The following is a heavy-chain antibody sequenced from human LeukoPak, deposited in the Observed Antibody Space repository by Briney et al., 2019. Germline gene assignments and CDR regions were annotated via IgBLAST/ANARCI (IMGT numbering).Heavy chain of an antibody. CDR2: INPNSGGT. V-gene: IGHV1-2*02. J-gene: IGHJ4*02. Sequence: GTSVKVSCKASGYTFTGYYMHWVRQAPGQGLEWMGWINPNSGGTNYAQKFQGRVTMTRDTSISTAYMELSRLRSDDTAVYYCARTKRAPAASPFDYWGQGTLVTVSS. CDR1: GYTFTGYY. D-gene: IGHD2-2*01. CDR3: ARTKRAPAASPFDY.